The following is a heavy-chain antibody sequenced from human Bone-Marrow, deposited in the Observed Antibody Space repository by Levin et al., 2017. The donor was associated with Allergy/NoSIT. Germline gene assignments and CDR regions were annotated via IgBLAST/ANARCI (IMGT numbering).Heavy chain of an antibody. CDR1: GFIFRNYA. CDR2: ISGSGGNT. J-gene: IGHJ4*02. CDR3: AGYDTSAYHSPCDY. Sequence: GESLKISCAASGFIFRNYAMNWVHQAPGKGLEWVSQISGSGGNTHYADSVKGRFTISRDNSKNTLYLQKNSLRVEDTAVYYCAGYDTSAYHSPCDYWGQGTLVTVSS. D-gene: IGHD3-22*01. V-gene: IGHV3-23*01.